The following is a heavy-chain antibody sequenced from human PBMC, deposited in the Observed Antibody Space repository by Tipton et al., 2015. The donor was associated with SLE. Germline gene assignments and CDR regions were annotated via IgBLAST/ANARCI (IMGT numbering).Heavy chain of an antibody. CDR1: GFTVSRNS. Sequence: SLRLSCEASGFTVSRNSMSWIRQAPGKGLEWVSYISSSGSTIYYADSVKGRFTISRDSSKNTLSLQMSSLRAEDTAVYYCAREGNWAGEVDYWGQGTLVTVSS. CDR3: AREGNWAGEVDY. J-gene: IGHJ4*02. D-gene: IGHD7-27*01. V-gene: IGHV3-11*04. CDR2: ISSSGSTI.